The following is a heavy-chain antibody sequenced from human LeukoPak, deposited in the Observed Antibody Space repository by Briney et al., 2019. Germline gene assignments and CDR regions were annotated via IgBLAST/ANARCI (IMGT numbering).Heavy chain of an antibody. D-gene: IGHD3-22*01. V-gene: IGHV1-2*02. CDR2: INPNSGGA. Sequence: ASVKVSCKASGYTFTGYYVHWVRQAPGQGLEWMGWINPNSGGANYAQKFQGRVTMTRDTSISTAYMELSRLRSDDTAVYYCARGLRYYDSSGYYYYYFDYWGQGTLVTVSS. CDR1: GYTFTGYY. CDR3: ARGLRYYDSSGYYYYYFDY. J-gene: IGHJ4*02.